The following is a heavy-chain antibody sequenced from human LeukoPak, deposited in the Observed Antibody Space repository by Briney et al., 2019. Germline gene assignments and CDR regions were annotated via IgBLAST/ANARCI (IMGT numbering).Heavy chain of an antibody. J-gene: IGHJ4*02. D-gene: IGHD3-22*01. CDR3: ARGYYYDSSGYYPDDY. CDR1: GYTFTSYG. CDR2: ISAYSGNT. V-gene: IGHV1-18*01. Sequence: ASVKVSRKASGYTFTSYGISWVRQAPGQGLEWMGWISAYSGNTKYAQNLQGRATMTTDTSTSTAYMELRSLRSDDTAVYYCARGYYYDSSGYYPDDYWGQGTLVTVSS.